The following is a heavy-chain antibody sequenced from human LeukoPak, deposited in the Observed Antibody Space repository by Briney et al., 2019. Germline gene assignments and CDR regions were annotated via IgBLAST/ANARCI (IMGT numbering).Heavy chain of an antibody. CDR1: GFTFSNAW. J-gene: IGHJ4*02. CDR3: TTDGGITMVRGVILESSFDY. V-gene: IGHV3-15*01. Sequence: GGSLRLSCAASGFTFSNAWMSWVRQAPGKGLEWVGRIKSKTDGGTTDYAAPVKGRFTISRDDSKNTLYLQMNSLKTEDTAVYYCTTDGGITMVRGVILESSFDYWGQGTLVTVSS. CDR2: IKSKTDGGTT. D-gene: IGHD3-10*01.